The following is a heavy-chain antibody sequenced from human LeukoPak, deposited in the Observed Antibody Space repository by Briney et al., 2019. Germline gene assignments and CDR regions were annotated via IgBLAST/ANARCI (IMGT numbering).Heavy chain of an antibody. Sequence: GGSLRLSCEASGFPFSSYGMHWVRKAPGKGLGWGAVIWYDGSNKYYADSVKGRFTISRDNSKNTLYLQMNSVRAEDTAVYYCASSSCSSGWYRFDYWGQGTLVTVSS. J-gene: IGHJ4*02. D-gene: IGHD6-19*01. CDR2: IWYDGSNK. CDR1: GFPFSSYG. V-gene: IGHV3-33*01. CDR3: ASSSCSSGWYRFDY.